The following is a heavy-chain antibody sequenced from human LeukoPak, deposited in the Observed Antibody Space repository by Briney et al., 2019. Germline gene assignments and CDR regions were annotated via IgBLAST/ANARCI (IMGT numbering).Heavy chain of an antibody. Sequence: SETLSLTCAVYGGSFGGYYWSWIRQPPGKGLEWIGEINHSGSTNYNPSLKGRVTISVDTSKNQFSLKLSSVTAADTAVYYCAQDYYDSSGYISYWGQGTLVTVSS. CDR2: INHSGST. CDR1: GGSFGGYY. V-gene: IGHV4-34*01. J-gene: IGHJ4*02. D-gene: IGHD3-22*01. CDR3: AQDYYDSSGYISY.